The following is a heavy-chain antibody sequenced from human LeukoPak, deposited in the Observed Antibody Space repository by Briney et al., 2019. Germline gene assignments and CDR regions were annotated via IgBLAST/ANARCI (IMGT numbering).Heavy chain of an antibody. D-gene: IGHD4-17*01. J-gene: IGHJ3*02. Sequence: SETLSLTCTVYGGSISSYYWSWIRQPAGKGLEWIGRIYSSGSTNYNPSLKSRVTMSVDTSKNQFSLKLSSVTAADTAVYYCAGSTVTTYQDAFDIWGQGTMVTVSS. V-gene: IGHV4-4*07. CDR1: GGSISSYY. CDR3: AGSTVTTYQDAFDI. CDR2: IYSSGST.